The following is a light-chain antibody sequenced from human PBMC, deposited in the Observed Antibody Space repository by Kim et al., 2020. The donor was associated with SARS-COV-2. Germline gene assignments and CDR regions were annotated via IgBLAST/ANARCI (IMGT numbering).Light chain of an antibody. CDR1: QRVSSN. CDR2: GAS. Sequence: EIVMTQSPATLSVSPGERATLSCRASQRVSSNLAWYQQKPGQAPRLLIYGASTRATGIPARFSGSGSGKEFTLTISSLQSEDFAVYYCQKYNNWPQTYTFGQGNKLEI. J-gene: IGKJ2*01. V-gene: IGKV3-15*01. CDR3: QKYNNWPQTYT.